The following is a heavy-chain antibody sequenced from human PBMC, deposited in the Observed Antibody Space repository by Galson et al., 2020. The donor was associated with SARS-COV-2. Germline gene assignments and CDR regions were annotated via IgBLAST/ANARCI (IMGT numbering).Heavy chain of an antibody. CDR1: GFIFSTYE. CDR2: VGTSGSTT. CDR3: VRDSLVRGVKWEY. Sequence: GESLKISCAASGFIFSTYEMNWVRQAPGKGLEWVSFVGTSGSTTYYTDSVKGRFTSSRDNAKKVLYLQMNSLRAEDTAIYYCVRDSLVRGVKWEYWGQGTLVTVSS. V-gene: IGHV3-48*03. D-gene: IGHD3-10*01. J-gene: IGHJ4*02.